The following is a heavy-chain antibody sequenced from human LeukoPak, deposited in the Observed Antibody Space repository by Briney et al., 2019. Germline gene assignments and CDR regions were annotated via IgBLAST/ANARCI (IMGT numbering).Heavy chain of an antibody. CDR1: GYTFTSYD. CDR3: ARGRWGNDYGDEGY. CDR2: MNPNSGNT. J-gene: IGHJ4*02. D-gene: IGHD4-17*01. V-gene: IGHV1-8*01. Sequence: VKVSCKASGYTFTSYDINWVRQATGQGLEWMGWMNPNSGNTGYAQKFQGRATMTRNTSISTAYMELSSLRSEDTAVYYCARGRWGNDYGDEGYWGQGTLVTVSS.